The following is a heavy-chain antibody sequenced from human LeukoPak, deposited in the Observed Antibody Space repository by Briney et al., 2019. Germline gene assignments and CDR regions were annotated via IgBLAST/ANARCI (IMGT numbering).Heavy chain of an antibody. CDR3: ARRDYDILTGTKLPFDY. D-gene: IGHD3-9*01. Sequence: SETLSLTCTVSGGSISSSSYYWGWIRQPPGKGLEWIGSIYYSGSTYYNPSLKSRVTISVDTSKNQFSLKLNSVTAADTAVYYCARRDYDILTGTKLPFDYWGQGTLVTVSS. CDR1: GGSISSSSYY. J-gene: IGHJ4*02. V-gene: IGHV4-39*01. CDR2: IYYSGST.